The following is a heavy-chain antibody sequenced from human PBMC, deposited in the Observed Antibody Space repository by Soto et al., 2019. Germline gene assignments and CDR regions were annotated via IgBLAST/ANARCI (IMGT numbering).Heavy chain of an antibody. CDR1: GFSLSTSGMC. CDR3: ARIHYDYYDSSGYYSAPFDY. V-gene: IGHV2-70*20. Sequence: SGPTLVNPTQTLTLTCTFSGFSLSTSGMCVSWVRQPPGKALEGLALIDWDDDKYYSTSLKTRLTISTDTSKNQVVLTMTNMDPVDTATYYCARIHYDYYDSSGYYSAPFDYWGQGTLVTVSS. D-gene: IGHD3-22*01. CDR2: IDWDDDK. J-gene: IGHJ4*02.